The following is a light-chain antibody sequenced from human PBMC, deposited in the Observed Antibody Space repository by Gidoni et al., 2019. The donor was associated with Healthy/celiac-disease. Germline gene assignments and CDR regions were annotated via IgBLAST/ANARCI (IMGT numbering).Light chain of an antibody. Sequence: DIVLPQSPLPLLVTPGEPASIPCRSSQSLLHSNGYNYLDWYLQKPGQSPQLLIYLGSNRASGVPDRFSGSGSGTDFTLKISRVEDEDVGVYYCMQALQTGVTFGPGTKVDIK. CDR2: LGS. J-gene: IGKJ3*01. CDR3: MQALQTGVT. V-gene: IGKV2-28*01. CDR1: QSLLHSNGYNY.